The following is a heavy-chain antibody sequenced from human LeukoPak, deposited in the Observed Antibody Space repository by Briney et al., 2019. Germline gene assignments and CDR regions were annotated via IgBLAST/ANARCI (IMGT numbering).Heavy chain of an antibody. CDR2: ISYDGSKK. J-gene: IGHJ4*02. CDR1: GFTFSSYG. D-gene: IGHD3-16*01. CDR3: ARGGDY. Sequence: GGSLRLSCAASGFTFSSYGMHWVRQAPGKGLEWVAVISYDGSKKYYADSVKGRFTISRDNSKNTLYLQMNSLRAEDTAVYYCARGGDYWGQGTLVTVSS. V-gene: IGHV3-30*03.